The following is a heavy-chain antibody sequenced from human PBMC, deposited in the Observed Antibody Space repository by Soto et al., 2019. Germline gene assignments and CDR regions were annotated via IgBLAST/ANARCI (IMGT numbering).Heavy chain of an antibody. Sequence: GASVKVSCKASGYTFSTYGITWVRQAPGQGLEWMGWINPSSGETNYAQNFQGRVTVTTDTSVTTAYLELRNLRSDDTAAYYCARDWYPRFDPWGQGTLVTVPQ. CDR2: INPSSGET. V-gene: IGHV1-18*01. CDR1: GYTFSTYG. D-gene: IGHD6-13*01. CDR3: ARDWYPRFDP. J-gene: IGHJ5*02.